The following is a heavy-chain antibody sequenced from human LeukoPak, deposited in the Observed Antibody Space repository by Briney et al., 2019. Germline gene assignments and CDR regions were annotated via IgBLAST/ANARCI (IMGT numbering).Heavy chain of an antibody. V-gene: IGHV1-3*01. CDR1: GYTFTSYA. Sequence: ASVKVSCKASGYTFTSYAMHWGRQAPGQRLEWMGWINAGNGNTKYSQKFQGRVTITRDTSASTAYMELSSLRSEDTAVYYCARSPPESDLGYYYYGMDVWGQGTTVTVSS. CDR3: ARSPPESDLGYYYYGMDV. CDR2: INAGNGNT. J-gene: IGHJ6*02. D-gene: IGHD2-21*02.